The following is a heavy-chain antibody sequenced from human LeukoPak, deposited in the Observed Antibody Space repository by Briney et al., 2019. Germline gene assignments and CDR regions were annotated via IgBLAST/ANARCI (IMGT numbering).Heavy chain of an antibody. CDR2: ISSSSSYI. V-gene: IGHV3-21*01. CDR3: ASGYGSGSPIP. J-gene: IGHJ5*02. D-gene: IGHD3-10*01. CDR1: GFTFSSYD. Sequence: GGSLRLSCEASGFTFSSYDMSWVRQAPGKGLEWVSSISSSSSYIYYADSVKGRFTISRDNAKNSLYLQMNSLRAEDTAVYYCASGYGSGSPIPWGQGALVTVSS.